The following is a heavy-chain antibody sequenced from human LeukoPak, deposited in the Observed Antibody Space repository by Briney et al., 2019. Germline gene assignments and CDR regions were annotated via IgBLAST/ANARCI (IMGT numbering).Heavy chain of an antibody. CDR2: ISSSSSYI. CDR3: ARGPNSNWSGLDF. V-gene: IGHV3-21*01. D-gene: IGHD6-6*01. J-gene: IGHJ4*02. Sequence: GGSLRLSCAASGFTFSSYSMNWVRQAPGKGLEWVSSISSSSSYIYYADSVKGRFTISRDNAKNSLYLQMNSLRAEDTAVYYCARGPNSNWSGLDFWGQGTLLTVSS. CDR1: GFTFSSYS.